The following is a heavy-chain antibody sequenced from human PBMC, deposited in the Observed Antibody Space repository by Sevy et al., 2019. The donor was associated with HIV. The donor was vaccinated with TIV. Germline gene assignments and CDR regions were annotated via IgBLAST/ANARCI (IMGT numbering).Heavy chain of an antibody. CDR1: GFTFSSYW. J-gene: IGHJ6*02. V-gene: IGHV3-7*01. D-gene: IGHD2-8*01. Sequence: GSLRLSCAASGFTFSSYWMSWVRQAPGKGLEWVANIKQDGSEKYYVDSVKGRFTISRDNAKNSLYLQMNSLRAEDTAVYYCARFSRVYANHYYYGMDVWGQGTTVTVSS. CDR3: ARFSRVYANHYYYGMDV. CDR2: IKQDGSEK.